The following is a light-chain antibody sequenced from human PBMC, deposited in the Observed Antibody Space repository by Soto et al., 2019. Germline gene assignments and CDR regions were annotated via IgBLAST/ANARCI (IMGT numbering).Light chain of an antibody. V-gene: IGLV1-44*01. J-gene: IGLJ1*01. Sequence: QSVLTQPPSASGTPGQRVTMSCSGSSSNIGRTTVDWYQHLPGTAPKLLMYNINDRPSGVPDRFSGSKSGTSASLAISGLQSEDEADYYCAAWDDSLNGYLFGTGTKLTVL. CDR2: NIN. CDR1: SSNIGRTT. CDR3: AAWDDSLNGYL.